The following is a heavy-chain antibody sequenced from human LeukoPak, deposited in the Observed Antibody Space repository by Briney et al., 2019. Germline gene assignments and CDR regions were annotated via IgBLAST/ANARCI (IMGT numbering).Heavy chain of an antibody. Sequence: SGRSLRLSCAASGFTFDDYSMHWLRQAPGKGLEWVSSVSWNSGSIGYADPVKGRFTISRDNAKNSLYLQMNSLRAEDTALYYCEKDVRGVNHSYWGQGTLVTVSS. CDR3: EKDVRGVNHSY. D-gene: IGHD3-10*01. V-gene: IGHV3-9*01. CDR2: VSWNSGSI. CDR1: GFTFDDYS. J-gene: IGHJ4*02.